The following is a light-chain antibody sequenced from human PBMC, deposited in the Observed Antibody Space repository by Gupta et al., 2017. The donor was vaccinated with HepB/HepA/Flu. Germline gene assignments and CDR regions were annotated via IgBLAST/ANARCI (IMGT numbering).Light chain of an antibody. Sequence: VLTQSPATLSLSPGERATLSCRASQNILRFLAWYQEKPDQVPRLLIYDASNRAPGVPARFSGKGSGTDLTLTISRIVPDDIAVYYTQQRSHGSITFGGGTKVEIK. CDR3: QQRSHGSIT. CDR2: DAS. J-gene: IGKJ4*01. CDR1: QNILRF. V-gene: IGKV3-11*01.